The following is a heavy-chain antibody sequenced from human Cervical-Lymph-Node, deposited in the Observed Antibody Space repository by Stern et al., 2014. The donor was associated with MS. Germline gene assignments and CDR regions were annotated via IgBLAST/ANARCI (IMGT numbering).Heavy chain of an antibody. J-gene: IGHJ6*02. D-gene: IGHD3-3*01. Sequence: QVQLQESGPGLVKPSETLSLTCTVSGGSISSYYWSWIRQPPGKGLEWIGYIYYSGSTNYNPSLKSRVTISVDTSKNQFSLKLSSVTAADTAVYYCARVAITIFGVVLAPYGMDVWGQGTTVTVSS. CDR2: IYYSGST. V-gene: IGHV4-59*01. CDR3: ARVAITIFGVVLAPYGMDV. CDR1: GGSISSYY.